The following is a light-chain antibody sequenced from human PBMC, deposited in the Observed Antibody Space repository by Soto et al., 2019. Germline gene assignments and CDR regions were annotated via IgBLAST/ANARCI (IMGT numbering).Light chain of an antibody. CDR3: QQYGSSPEYT. J-gene: IGKJ2*01. CDR1: QSVSSSY. V-gene: IGKV3-20*01. Sequence: EIVLTQSPGTLSLSPGERATLSCRASQSVSSSYLAWYQHKPGQAPRLLIYGASSRATGIPDRFSGSGSGTDFTLTISRLEPEDFAVYYCQQYGSSPEYTFGQGTKVDIK. CDR2: GAS.